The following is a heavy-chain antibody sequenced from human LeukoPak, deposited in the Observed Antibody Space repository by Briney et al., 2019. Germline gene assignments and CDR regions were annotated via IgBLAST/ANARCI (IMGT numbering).Heavy chain of an antibody. J-gene: IGHJ4*02. CDR1: GFTVSTNY. CDR3: AKGVSWQPIDY. CDR2: IYSGDTT. V-gene: IGHV3-66*01. Sequence: GGSLRLSCAASGFTVSTNYMSWVRQAPGKGLEWVSVIYSGDTTFYADSVRGRFTISRDNAKNTLYVQMNSLRVDDTAVYYCAKGVSWQPIDYWGQGTLVTVSS. D-gene: IGHD2/OR15-2a*01.